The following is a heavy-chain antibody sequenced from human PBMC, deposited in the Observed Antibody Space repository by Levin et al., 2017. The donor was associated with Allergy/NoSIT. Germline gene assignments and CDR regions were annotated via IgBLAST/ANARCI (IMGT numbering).Heavy chain of an antibody. V-gene: IGHV3-7*04. CDR1: GFTFSSYW. CDR3: ARDRSDTRFVVVPAATFDY. J-gene: IGHJ4*02. CDR2: IKQDGSEK. D-gene: IGHD2-2*01. Sequence: GGSLRLSCAASGFTFSSYWMSWVRQAPGKGLEWVANIKQDGSEKYYVDSVKGRFTISRDNAKNSLYLQMNSLRAEDTAVYYCARDRSDTRFVVVPAATFDYWGQGTLVTVSS.